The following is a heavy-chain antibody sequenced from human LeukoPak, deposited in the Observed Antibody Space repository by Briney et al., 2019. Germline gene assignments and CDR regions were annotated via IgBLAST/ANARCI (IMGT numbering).Heavy chain of an antibody. Sequence: ASVKVSCKASGYTFTSYAMHWVRQAPGQRLEWMGWINAGNGNTAYSQKFQGRVTITRDTSATTAYMELSSLRSEDTAVYYCARDRYGTFDYWGQGTLVTVSS. CDR2: INAGNGNT. CDR1: GYTFTSYA. J-gene: IGHJ4*02. CDR3: ARDRYGTFDY. D-gene: IGHD3-16*02. V-gene: IGHV1-3*01.